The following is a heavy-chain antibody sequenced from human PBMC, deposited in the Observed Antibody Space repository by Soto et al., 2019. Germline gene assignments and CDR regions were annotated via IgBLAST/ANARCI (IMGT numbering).Heavy chain of an antibody. D-gene: IGHD1-7*01. J-gene: IGHJ4*02. CDR1: GGSISSSSYY. CDR2: IYYSGST. V-gene: IGHV4-39*01. Sequence: SETLSLTCTVSGGSISSSSYYWGWIRQPPGKGLEWIGSIYYSGSTYYNPSLKSRVTISVDTSKNQFSLKLSSVTAADTAVYYCARHTFTETIDYWGQGTLVTVSS. CDR3: ARHTFTETIDY.